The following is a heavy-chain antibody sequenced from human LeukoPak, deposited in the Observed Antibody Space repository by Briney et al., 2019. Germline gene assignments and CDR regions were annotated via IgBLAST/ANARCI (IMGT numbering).Heavy chain of an antibody. CDR1: GFTFSTYG. J-gene: IGHJ4*02. D-gene: IGHD3-10*02. V-gene: IGHV3-30*18. Sequence: PGRSLRLSCAASGFTFSTYGMYWVRQAPGKGLEWVAVISFDGSNKYYADSVKGRFTISRDNSKNTLYLQMNSLRAEDTAVYYCVKIDCSGSYYPPDYWGQGTLVTVSS. CDR3: VKIDCSGSYYPPDY. CDR2: ISFDGSNK.